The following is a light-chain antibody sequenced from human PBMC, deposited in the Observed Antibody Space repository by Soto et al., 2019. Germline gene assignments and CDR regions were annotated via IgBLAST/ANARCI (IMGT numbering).Light chain of an antibody. Sequence: DIVMTQSPDSLAVSLGERATINCKSSQSVLYSSNNKNYLAWYQQKPGQPPKLLIYWASTRESGVPDRFSGSGSGTYFTLTISSLQAEDVAVYDCQQYYSTPPYTFGQGTKLEIK. CDR3: QQYYSTPPYT. CDR1: QSVLYSSNNKNY. CDR2: WAS. V-gene: IGKV4-1*01. J-gene: IGKJ2*01.